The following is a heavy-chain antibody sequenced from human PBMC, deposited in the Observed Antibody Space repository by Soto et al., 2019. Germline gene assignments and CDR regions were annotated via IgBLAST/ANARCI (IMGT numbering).Heavy chain of an antibody. CDR1: SSSISSTDYY. V-gene: IGHV4-30-4*01. D-gene: IGHD3-10*01. J-gene: IGHJ6*02. Sequence: SGTLSLTCSVSSSSISSTDYYLTWFRQPPGKGLEWIGYIYYSGSTYYNPSLKSRVTISVDTSKNQFSLKLSSVTAADTAVYYCARDDPGSYWAFSPPDYYGKYVSGRGTTVIVSS. CDR3: ARDDPGSYWAFSPPDYYGKYV. CDR2: IYYSGST.